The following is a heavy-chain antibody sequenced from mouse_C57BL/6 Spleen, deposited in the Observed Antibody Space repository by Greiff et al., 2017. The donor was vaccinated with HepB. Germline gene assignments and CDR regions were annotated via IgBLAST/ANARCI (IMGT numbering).Heavy chain of an antibody. CDR3: TRSRVTTRYLDY. CDR2: IDPETGGT. CDR1: GYTFTDYE. Sequence: VQLQQSGAELVRPGASVTLSCKASGYTFTDYEMHWVKQTPVHGLEWIGAIDPETGGTAYNQKFKGKAILTADKSSSTAYMELRSLTSEDSAVYYCTRSRVTTRYLDYWGQGTTLTVSS. D-gene: IGHD2-5*01. V-gene: IGHV1-15*01. J-gene: IGHJ2*01.